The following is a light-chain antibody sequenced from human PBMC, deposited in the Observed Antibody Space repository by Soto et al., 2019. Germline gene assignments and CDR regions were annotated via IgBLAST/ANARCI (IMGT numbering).Light chain of an antibody. CDR2: GAS. V-gene: IGKV1-12*01. CDR3: HQAHTFTYT. J-gene: IGKJ3*01. Sequence: DIQLTQSPSSVSASVGDRVTITCRANQHIDRWLAWFQQKPGKAPELLIYGASILESWVPSRFNGSRSGTDFTLTISGLQPEDFATYYCHQAHTFTYTFGPGTKVDMK. CDR1: QHIDRW.